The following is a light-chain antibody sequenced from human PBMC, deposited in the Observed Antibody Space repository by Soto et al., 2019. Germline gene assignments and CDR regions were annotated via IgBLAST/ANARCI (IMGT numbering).Light chain of an antibody. CDR2: EVS. CDR1: SSDVGYYNY. V-gene: IGLV2-14*01. J-gene: IGLJ1*01. Sequence: QSVLTQPASVSGSPGQSITISCTGTSSDVGYYNYVSWYQQHPGNAPKLIIYEVSNRPAGVSNRFSGSKSGNTASLTISGLQAEDEADYYCSSYTSSSTLYVFGIGTKLTVL. CDR3: SSYTSSSTLYV.